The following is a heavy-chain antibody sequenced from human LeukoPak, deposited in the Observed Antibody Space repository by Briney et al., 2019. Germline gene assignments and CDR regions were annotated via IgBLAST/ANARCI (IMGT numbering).Heavy chain of an antibody. CDR3: ARIDCSGGSCYFDY. D-gene: IGHD2-15*01. CDR2: IYYSGST. Sequence: SETLSLTCSVSGSSFRSGHYWGWIRQPPGKGLEWIGSIYYSGSTYYNPSLKSRVTISVDTSKNQFSLKLSSVTAADTAVYYCARIDCSGGSCYFDYWGQGTLVTVSS. CDR1: GSSFRSGHY. J-gene: IGHJ4*02. V-gene: IGHV4-38-2*02.